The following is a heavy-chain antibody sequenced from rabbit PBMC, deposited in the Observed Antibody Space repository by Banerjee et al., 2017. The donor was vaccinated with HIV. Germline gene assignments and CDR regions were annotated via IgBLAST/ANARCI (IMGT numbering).Heavy chain of an antibody. V-gene: IGHV1S40*01. CDR2: IYAGSSGST. CDR1: GFSLSSYA. J-gene: IGHJ4*01. D-gene: IGHD8-1*01. Sequence: QSVEESGGDLVKPGGTLTLTCTVSGFSLSSYAMCWVRQAPGKGLEWIACIYAGSSGSTYYASWAKGRFTISKTSSTTVTLQMTSLTAADTATYFCARDPPGSSDYDLWGPGTLVTVS. CDR3: ARDPPGSSDYDL.